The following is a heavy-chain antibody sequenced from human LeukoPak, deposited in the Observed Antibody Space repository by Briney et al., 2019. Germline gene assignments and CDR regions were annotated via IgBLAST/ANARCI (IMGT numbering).Heavy chain of an antibody. D-gene: IGHD2-15*01. CDR3: ARGRVVVVVAATRVWFDP. J-gene: IGHJ5*02. V-gene: IGHV4-39*07. CDR1: GGSISNSNYY. CDR2: IYYSGNT. Sequence: SETLSLTCTVSGGSISNSNYYWGWVRQPPGKGLEWIGTIYYSGNTYYTPSLKSRVTISVDTSKNQCSLRLSSVTAADTAVYYCARGRVVVVVAATRVWFDPWGQGTLVTVSS.